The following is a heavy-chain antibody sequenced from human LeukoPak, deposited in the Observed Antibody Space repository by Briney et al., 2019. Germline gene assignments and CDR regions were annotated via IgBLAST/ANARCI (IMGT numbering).Heavy chain of an antibody. CDR1: GFTFSDYY. CDR2: ISSSGNYA. V-gene: IGHV3-11*05. D-gene: IGHD1-7*01. Sequence: GGSLRLSCAASGFTFSDYYMSWIGQAPGKGLEWVSYISSSGNYANYADSVRGRFTISRDNGKKSLNLQMESLRAEDMAVYYCARVGRTSIGFDYWGQGTVVTVSS. J-gene: IGHJ4*02. CDR3: ARVGRTSIGFDY.